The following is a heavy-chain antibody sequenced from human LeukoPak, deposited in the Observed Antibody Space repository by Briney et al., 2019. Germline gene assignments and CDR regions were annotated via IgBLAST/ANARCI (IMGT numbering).Heavy chain of an antibody. CDR2: IYYTVNT. V-gene: IGHV4-59*01. D-gene: IGHD3-16*01. CDR3: AREALGPRFDWHFDV. J-gene: IGHJ2*01. Sequence: PSETLSLTCTVSGGSISGYYWSWIRQPPGKGLEGIGYIYYTVNTKDKPSLKSRGPMSIDTSNNQFSLKVTSMTAADSAVYYCAREALGPRFDWHFDVWGRGTLVTVSS. CDR1: GGSISGYY.